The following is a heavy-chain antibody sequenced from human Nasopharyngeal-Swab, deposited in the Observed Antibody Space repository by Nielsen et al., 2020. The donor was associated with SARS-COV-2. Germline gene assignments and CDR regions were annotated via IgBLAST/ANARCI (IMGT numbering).Heavy chain of an antibody. V-gene: IGHV1-69*13. CDR3: AVGATGYYYMDV. D-gene: IGHD1-26*01. CDR1: GGTFSSYA. CDR2: IIPIFGTA. J-gene: IGHJ6*03. Sequence: SVKVSCKASGGTFSSYAISWVRQAPGQGLEWMGGIIPIFGTANYAQKFQGRVTITADESTSTAYMELSSLRSEDTAVYYCAVGATGYYYMDVWGKGTTVTVLL.